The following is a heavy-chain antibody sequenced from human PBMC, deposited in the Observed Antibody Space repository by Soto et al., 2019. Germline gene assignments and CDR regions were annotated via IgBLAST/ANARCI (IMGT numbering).Heavy chain of an antibody. CDR2: IYSGGST. V-gene: IGHV3-53*04. CDR1: GFTVSSNY. J-gene: IGHJ6*02. Sequence: GGSLRLSCAASGFTVSSNYMSWVRQAPGKGLEWVSVIYSGGSTYYADSVKGRFTISRHNSKNTLYLQMNSLRAEDTAVYYCARDQASSSGWPPYYYYGMDVWGQGTTVTVSS. D-gene: IGHD6-19*01. CDR3: ARDQASSSGWPPYYYYGMDV.